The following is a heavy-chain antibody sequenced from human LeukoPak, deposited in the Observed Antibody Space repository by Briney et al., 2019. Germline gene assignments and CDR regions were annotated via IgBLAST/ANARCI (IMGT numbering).Heavy chain of an antibody. CDR3: ARDKSGSSGWYSYFDY. Sequence: ASVKVSCKASGYTFTGYYMHWVRQAPGQGLEWMGWIDPNSGDTNYAQKFQGRVTMTRDTSISTAYMELSRLISDDTAVYYCARDKSGSSGWYSYFDYWGQGTLVTVSS. J-gene: IGHJ4*02. D-gene: IGHD6-19*01. CDR2: IDPNSGDT. CDR1: GYTFTGYY. V-gene: IGHV1-2*02.